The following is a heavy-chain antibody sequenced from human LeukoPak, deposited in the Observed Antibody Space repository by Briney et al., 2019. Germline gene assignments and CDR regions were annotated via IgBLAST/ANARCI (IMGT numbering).Heavy chain of an antibody. CDR1: GFTFDGYA. J-gene: IGHJ3*02. V-gene: IGHV3-9*01. Sequence: PGGSLRLSCAASGFTFDGYAMHWVRQAPGQGLEWVSGISWNGNNIDYADSVKGRFTISRDNSKNTLSLQMNSLRAEDTAVYYCATVGTSQRITAPFDIWGQGTMVTVSS. D-gene: IGHD1-20*01. CDR2: ISWNGNNI. CDR3: ATVGTSQRITAPFDI.